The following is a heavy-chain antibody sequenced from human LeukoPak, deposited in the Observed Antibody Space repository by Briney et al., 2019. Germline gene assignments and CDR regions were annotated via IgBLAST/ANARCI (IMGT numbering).Heavy chain of an antibody. CDR2: MYYSGST. CDR3: ASSHPLGSNNDYYTPFDY. V-gene: IGHV4-59*11. Sequence: PSETLSLTCTVSGGSISNHYWSWIRQPPGKGLEWIGYMYYSGSTNYNPSLKSRVTISVDTSKNQFSLRLRSVTAADTAVYYCASSHPLGSNNDYYTPFDYWGQGTLVTVSS. J-gene: IGHJ4*02. CDR1: GGSISNHY. D-gene: IGHD3-3*01.